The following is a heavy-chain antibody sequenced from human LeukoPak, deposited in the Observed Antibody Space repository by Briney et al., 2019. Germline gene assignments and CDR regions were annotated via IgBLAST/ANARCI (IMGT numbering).Heavy chain of an antibody. CDR3: AKSDDYWSGYYINFDY. J-gene: IGHJ4*02. CDR2: ISGSGGST. D-gene: IGHD3-3*01. CDR1: GFTFSSYA. Sequence: GGSLRLSCAASGFTFSSYAMSWVRQAPGKGLEWVSAISGSGGSTYYADSVKGRFTISRDNSKNTLYLQMNSLRAEDTAVYYCAKSDDYWSGYYINFDYWGQGTLVTVSS. V-gene: IGHV3-23*01.